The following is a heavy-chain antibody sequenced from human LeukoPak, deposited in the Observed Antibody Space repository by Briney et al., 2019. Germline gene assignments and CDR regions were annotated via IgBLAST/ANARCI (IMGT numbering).Heavy chain of an antibody. CDR3: ARQLDHYDNIYYFDY. Sequence: SQTLSLTCTVSGGSISSGSYCWSWIRQPAGKGLEWIGHIYTNGNTNYNPSLKSRVTISVDTSKNQFSLKLSSVTAADTAVYYCARQLDHYDNIYYFDYWGQGTLVTVSS. CDR1: GGSISSGSYC. J-gene: IGHJ4*02. CDR2: IYTNGNT. V-gene: IGHV4-61*09. D-gene: IGHD3-16*01.